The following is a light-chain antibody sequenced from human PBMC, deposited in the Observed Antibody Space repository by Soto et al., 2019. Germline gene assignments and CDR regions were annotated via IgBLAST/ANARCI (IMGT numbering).Light chain of an antibody. CDR3: QQRSNWPKT. CDR2: DAS. V-gene: IGKV3-11*01. J-gene: IGKJ2*01. CDR1: QSVSSY. Sequence: EIVLTQSPATLSLSPGERATLSCRASQSVSSYLAWYQQKPGQAPRLLIYDASNRATGIPARFIGSGSGTDFTLTISSLEPEDFAVYYCQQRSNWPKTFGPGTKLEI.